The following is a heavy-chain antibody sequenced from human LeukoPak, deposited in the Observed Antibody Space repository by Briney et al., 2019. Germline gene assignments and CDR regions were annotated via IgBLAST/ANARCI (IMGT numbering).Heavy chain of an antibody. CDR1: GYTLSELA. J-gene: IGHJ5*02. V-gene: IGHV1-24*01. CDR3: AKESTVTPGSVNWFDP. D-gene: IGHD4-17*01. CDR2: FDPEDGER. Sequence: ASVKVSCKVSGYTLSELAMHWVRQTPSKGLEWMGGFDPEDGERLYAQKFRGRVTMTGDTSGDTVYMELSSLRIEDTAVYYCAKESTVTPGSVNWFDPWGQGTLVTVSS.